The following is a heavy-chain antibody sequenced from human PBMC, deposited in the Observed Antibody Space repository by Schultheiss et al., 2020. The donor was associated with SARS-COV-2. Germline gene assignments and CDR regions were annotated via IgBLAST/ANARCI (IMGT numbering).Heavy chain of an antibody. CDR3: ARGDIVVVPAVGPCDWFDP. J-gene: IGHJ5*02. Sequence: ETLSLPCTVSGGSISSSSYYWGWIRQPPGKGLEWIGSIYYSGSTYYNPSLKSRVTISVDTSKNQFSLKLSSVTAADTAVYYCARGDIVVVPAVGPCDWFDPWGQGTLVTVAS. CDR1: GGSISSSSYY. D-gene: IGHD2-2*01. V-gene: IGHV4-39*01. CDR2: IYYSGST.